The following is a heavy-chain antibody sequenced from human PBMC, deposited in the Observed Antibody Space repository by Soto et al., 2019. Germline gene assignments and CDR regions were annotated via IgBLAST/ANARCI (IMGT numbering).Heavy chain of an antibody. V-gene: IGHV3-7*03. J-gene: IGHJ4*02. Sequence: GGSLRLSCEASGFALSMYWMSWVRQAPGMGLQWVANINQVGSIQHYVDSVRGRFNVSRDNAKNSLFLQMNNLSAEDTAVDYCARLIETATNFVYWGEG. CDR2: INQVGSIQ. D-gene: IGHD3-16*01. CDR3: ARLIETATNFVY. CDR1: GFALSMYW.